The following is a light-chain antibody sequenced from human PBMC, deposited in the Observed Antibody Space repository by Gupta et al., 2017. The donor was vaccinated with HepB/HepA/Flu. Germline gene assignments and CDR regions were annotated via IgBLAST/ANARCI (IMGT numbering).Light chain of an antibody. Sequence: VKLTCTLSSGHSSYAIAWHQQQPEKGPRYLMKLNSDGSHSKGDGIPDRFSGSSSGAERYLTISSLQSEDEADYYCQTWGTGIVVFGGGTKLTVL. CDR2: LNSDGSH. CDR1: SGHSSYA. V-gene: IGLV4-69*01. CDR3: QTWGTGIVV. J-gene: IGLJ2*01.